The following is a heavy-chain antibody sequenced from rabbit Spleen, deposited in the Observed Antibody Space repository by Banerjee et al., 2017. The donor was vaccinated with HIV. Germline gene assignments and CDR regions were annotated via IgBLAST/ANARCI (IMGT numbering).Heavy chain of an antibody. CDR2: IYTGDGTST. CDR3: ARGSATMTMVITGYYLSL. V-gene: IGHV1S45*01. CDR1: GFSFSDRDV. J-gene: IGHJ4*01. D-gene: IGHD2-1*01. Sequence: QEQLEESGGGLVKPEGSPTLTCKASGFSFSDRDVMCWVRQAPGKGLEWIGCIYTGDGTSTAYASWAKGRFTVSKTSSTTVTLQLSSLTAADTATYFCARGSATMTMVITGYYLSLWGPGTLV.